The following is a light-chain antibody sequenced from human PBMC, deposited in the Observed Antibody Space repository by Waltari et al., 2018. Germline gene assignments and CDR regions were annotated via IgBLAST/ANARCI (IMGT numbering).Light chain of an antibody. Sequence: QSVLTQPPSVSGTPGQRVTISCSGSFSTLRRNSVNWYQQLPGTSPRLLIYNTNQGPSGVPHRFSASKSGTSASLAITGLQSEDEAYYYCAAWDDSLGAVFGGGTKLTVL. CDR1: FSTLRRNS. V-gene: IGLV1-44*01. CDR3: AAWDDSLGAV. J-gene: IGLJ3*02. CDR2: NTN.